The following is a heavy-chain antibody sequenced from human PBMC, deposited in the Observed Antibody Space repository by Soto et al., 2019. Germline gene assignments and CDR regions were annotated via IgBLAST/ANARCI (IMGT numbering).Heavy chain of an antibody. CDR3: ARDLDTAMVPTYYYGMDV. CDR2: IIPIFGTA. J-gene: IGHJ6*02. V-gene: IGHV1-69*06. D-gene: IGHD5-18*01. Sequence: ASVKVSCKASGGTFSSYAISWVRQAPGQGLEWMGGIIPIFGTANYAQKFQGRVTITADKSTSTAYMELSSLRSEDTAVYYCARDLDTAMVPTYYYGMDVWGQGTTVTV. CDR1: GGTFSSYA.